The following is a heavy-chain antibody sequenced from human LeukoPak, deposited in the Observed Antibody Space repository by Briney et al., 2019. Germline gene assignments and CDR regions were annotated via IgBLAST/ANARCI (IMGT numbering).Heavy chain of an antibody. J-gene: IGHJ6*03. D-gene: IGHD2-2*01. CDR1: GFTFSSYG. V-gene: IGHV3-23*01. CDR2: ISGSGGST. CDR3: AKALGYCSSTSCDSLYYYYYMDV. Sequence: GGSLRLSRAASGFTFSSYGMSWVRQAPGKGLEWVSAISGSGGSTYYADSVKGRFTISRDNSKNTLYLQMNSLRAEDTAVYYCAKALGYCSSTSCDSLYYYYYMDVWGKGTTVTISS.